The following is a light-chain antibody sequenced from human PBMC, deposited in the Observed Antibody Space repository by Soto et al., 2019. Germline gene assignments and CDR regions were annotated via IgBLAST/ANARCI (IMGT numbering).Light chain of an antibody. CDR1: QSISRW. Sequence: DIQMTQSPSTLSASIGDRVTITCRASQSISRWLAWYQQKPGKAPKLLIFDASSLESGVPSRFSGSGSGTEFTPTISSLQPEDIATYYCQQYDNLLTWTFGQGTKVDIK. V-gene: IGKV1-5*01. CDR3: QQYDNLLTWT. CDR2: DAS. J-gene: IGKJ1*01.